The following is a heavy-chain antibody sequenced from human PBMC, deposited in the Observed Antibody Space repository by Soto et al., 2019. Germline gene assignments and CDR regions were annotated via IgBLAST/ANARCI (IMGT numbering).Heavy chain of an antibody. V-gene: IGHV3-30*04. Sequence: PGGSLRLSCAASGFTFSTYAMHWVRQAPGKGLEWVAVISYDGSNKHYADSVKGRFTISRDNSKNTLYLQMNSLRAEDTAVYYCARPRPRNIYVPPDCWHQGSLFAVSS. D-gene: IGHD3-9*01. J-gene: IGHJ4*02. CDR1: GFTFSTYA. CDR3: ARPRPRNIYVPPDC. CDR2: ISYDGSNK.